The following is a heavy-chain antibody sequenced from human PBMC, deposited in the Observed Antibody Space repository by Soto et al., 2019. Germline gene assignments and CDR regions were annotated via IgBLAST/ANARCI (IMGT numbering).Heavy chain of an antibody. CDR1: GYSFTDYY. CDR2: INPKSGGT. J-gene: IGHJ6*02. V-gene: IGHV1-2*04. CDR3: ARGDSTDCSNGVCSFFYNHDMDV. D-gene: IGHD2-8*01. Sequence: ASVKVSCKASGYSFTDYYIHWVRQAPGQGLEWLGRINPKSGGTSTAQKFQGWVTMTTDTSISTASMELTRLTSDDTAIYYCARGDSTDCSNGVCSFFYNHDMDVWGQGTTVTVSS.